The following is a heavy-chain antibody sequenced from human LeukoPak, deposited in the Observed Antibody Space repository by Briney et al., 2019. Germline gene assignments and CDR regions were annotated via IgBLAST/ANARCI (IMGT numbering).Heavy chain of an antibody. D-gene: IGHD6-6*01. CDR1: GYTFTGYY. J-gene: IGHJ4*02. CDR2: INPNSGGT. CDR3: ARSGYSSSSHIYY. V-gene: IGHV1-2*02. Sequence: ASVKVSCKASGYTFTGYYLHWVRQAPGQGLEWMGWINPNSGGTNYVQKFQDRVTMTRDTSISTAYMDLSRLRSDGTAVYYCARSGYSSSSHIYYWGQGTLVTVSS.